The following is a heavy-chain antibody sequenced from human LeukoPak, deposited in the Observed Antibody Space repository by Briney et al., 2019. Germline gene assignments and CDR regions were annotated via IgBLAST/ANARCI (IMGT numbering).Heavy chain of an antibody. J-gene: IGHJ5*02. V-gene: IGHV3-33*01. CDR1: GFTFSTFG. Sequence: PGGSLRLSCATAGFTFSTFGIHWVRQTPGKGLEWAAAIQSDGSKQYYGDSVKGRFTISRDSSKNTVYLQMNSLRDEDTAVYYCARDVDTSSHSSQLDHWGQGTLVTVSS. CDR2: IQSDGSKQ. D-gene: IGHD5-18*01. CDR3: ARDVDTSSHSSQLDH.